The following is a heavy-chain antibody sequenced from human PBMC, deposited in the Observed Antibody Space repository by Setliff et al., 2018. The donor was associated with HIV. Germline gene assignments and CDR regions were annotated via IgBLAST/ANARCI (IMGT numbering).Heavy chain of an antibody. D-gene: IGHD6-25*01. CDR2: IWYDGSNK. V-gene: IGHV3-33*01. CDR3: TRTSRAAY. Sequence: PGGSLRLSCAASGFSFSSYGMHWVRQAPGKGLEWVAVIWYDGSNKYYADSVKGRFTISRDNAKSSLYLQMNSLRAEDTAVYYCTRTSRAAYWGRGTLVTVSS. CDR1: GFSFSSYG. J-gene: IGHJ4*02.